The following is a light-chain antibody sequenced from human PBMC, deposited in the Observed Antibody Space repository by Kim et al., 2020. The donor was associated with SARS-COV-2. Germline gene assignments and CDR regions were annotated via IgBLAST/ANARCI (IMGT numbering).Light chain of an antibody. V-gene: IGKV3-20*01. CDR2: GAS. Sequence: LSPGERTTLSCRASQSVSSSYLAWYQQKPGQAPRLLIYGASSRATGIPDRFSGSGSGTDFTLTISRLEPEDFAVYYCQQYGSSPESFGQGTKLEI. CDR1: QSVSSSY. J-gene: IGKJ2*03. CDR3: QQYGSSPES.